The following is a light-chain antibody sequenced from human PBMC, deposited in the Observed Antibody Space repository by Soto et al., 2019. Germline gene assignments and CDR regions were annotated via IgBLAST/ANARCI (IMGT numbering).Light chain of an antibody. CDR3: QQYHSYWT. CDR2: DAS. J-gene: IGKJ1*01. Sequence: DIQMTQSPSTLSGSVGDRVTITCRARQTISSWLAWYQQKPGKAPKPLIYDASSLESGVPQRFSGSGSGTEFTLTISSLQTDDFSTYYCQQYHSYWTFGQGTKVDI. CDR1: QTISSW. V-gene: IGKV1-5*01.